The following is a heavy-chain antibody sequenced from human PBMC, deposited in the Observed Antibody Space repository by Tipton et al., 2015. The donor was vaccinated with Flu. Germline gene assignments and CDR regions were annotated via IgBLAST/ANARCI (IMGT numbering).Heavy chain of an antibody. CDR1: GSSMGSDYY. J-gene: IGHJ4*02. CDR2: IYNSEYT. V-gene: IGHV4-59*12. CDR3: ARDPSLGMPDYFDY. Sequence: GLVKPSETLSLTCSVSGSSMGSDYYWGWIRQSPGKGLEWIGYIYNSEYTKYNPSLQSRVTISVDTSKKQFSLQLRSVTAADTAVYYCARDPSLGMPDYFDYWGQGTLVTASS. D-gene: IGHD2-2*01.